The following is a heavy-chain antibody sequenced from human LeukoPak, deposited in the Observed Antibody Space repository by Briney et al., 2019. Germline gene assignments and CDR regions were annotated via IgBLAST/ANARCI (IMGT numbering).Heavy chain of an antibody. D-gene: IGHD3-3*01. CDR1: GYSFTSYW. J-gene: IGHJ5*02. CDR2: IDPGDSYT. CDR3: ARLNDFWSASTESAGWFDP. Sequence: GESLKISCKGSGYSFTSYWISWVRQMPGKGLEWMGRIDPGDSYTNYSPSFQGHVTISADKSISTAYLQWSSLKASDTAMYYCARLNDFWSASTESAGWFDPWGQGTLVTVSS. V-gene: IGHV5-10-1*01.